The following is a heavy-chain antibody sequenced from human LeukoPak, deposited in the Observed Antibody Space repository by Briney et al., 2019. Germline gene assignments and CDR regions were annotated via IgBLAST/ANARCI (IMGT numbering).Heavy chain of an antibody. J-gene: IGHJ4*02. Sequence: GASVKVSCKASGYTFTGYYMHWVRQAPGQGLEWMGRINPNSGGTNYAQKFQGRVTMTRDTSISTAYMELSRLRSDDTAVYYCARDLPRYSSSSPADYWGQGTLVTVFS. CDR1: GYTFTGYY. CDR2: INPNSGGT. CDR3: ARDLPRYSSSSPADY. V-gene: IGHV1-2*06. D-gene: IGHD6-6*01.